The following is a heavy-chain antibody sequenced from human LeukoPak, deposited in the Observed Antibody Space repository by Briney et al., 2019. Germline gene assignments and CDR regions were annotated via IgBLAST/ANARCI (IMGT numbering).Heavy chain of an antibody. V-gene: IGHV4-39*01. D-gene: IGHD6-6*01. CDR3: ASLSSSSAFDI. J-gene: IGHJ3*02. CDR1: GFTFSSYA. Sequence: GSLRLSCAASGFTFSSYAMNWVRQAPGKGLEWIGSIYYSGSTYYNPSLKSRVTISVDTSKNQFSLKLSSVTAADTAVYYCASLSSSSAFDIWGQGTMVTVSS. CDR2: IYYSGST.